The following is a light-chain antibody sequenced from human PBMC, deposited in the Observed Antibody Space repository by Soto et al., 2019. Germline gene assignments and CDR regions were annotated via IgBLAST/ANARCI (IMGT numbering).Light chain of an antibody. CDR1: RSDVGGYKY. V-gene: IGLV2-14*03. CDR3: LAYGRGGALL. CDR2: EVD. J-gene: IGLJ3*02. Sequence: QSALTQPASVSGAPGQSITISCTGSRSDVGGYKYVSWYQQHPGSAPKLVIYEVDNRPSNVSARFSGSKRGNTASLTISGLQSEDDADYYCLAYGRGGALLFGGGTKLTVL.